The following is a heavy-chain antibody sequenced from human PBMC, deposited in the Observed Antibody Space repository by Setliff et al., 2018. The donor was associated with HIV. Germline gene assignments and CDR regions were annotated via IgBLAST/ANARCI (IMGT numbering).Heavy chain of an antibody. CDR2: IGKDGSEK. V-gene: IGHV3-7*01. CDR1: GFTLSTYT. Sequence: PGGSLRLSCAASGFTLSTYTMNWVRQAPGKGLEWVANIGKDGSEKYYVDSVKGRFSISRDNTKNLLYLEMNSLRAEDAAVYYCAGSRGYFVQADWGQGTLVTVSS. J-gene: IGHJ4*02. D-gene: IGHD1-1*01. CDR3: AGSRGYFVQAD.